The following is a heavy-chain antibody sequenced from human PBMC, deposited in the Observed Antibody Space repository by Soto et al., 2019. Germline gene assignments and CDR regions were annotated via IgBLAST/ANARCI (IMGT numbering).Heavy chain of an antibody. CDR1: GGSISSSNW. J-gene: IGHJ4*02. Sequence: QVQLQESGPGLVKPSGTLSLTCAVSGGSISSSNWWSWVRQPPGKGLEWIGEIYYSGSTNYNPSLKSRVPFSVDKSKNHFSLKLSSVTAADTAVYYCAGVSYYDSSGYPPPFDYWGQGTLVTVSS. D-gene: IGHD3-22*01. V-gene: IGHV4-4*02. CDR2: IYYSGST. CDR3: AGVSYYDSSGYPPPFDY.